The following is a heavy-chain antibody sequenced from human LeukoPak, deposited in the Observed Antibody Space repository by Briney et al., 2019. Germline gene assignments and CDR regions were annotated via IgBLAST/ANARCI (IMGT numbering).Heavy chain of an antibody. CDR3: ASGGSYLDDAFDI. V-gene: IGHV3-66*02. J-gene: IGHJ3*02. CDR2: IYSGGNT. Sequence: GGSVRLSCAASGFTVSSNYMTWVRQAPGKGLEWVSVIYSGGNTYYADSVKGRFTISRDKSKNTLYLQMNSLRAADTAVYYCASGGSYLDDAFDIWGQGTMVTVSS. D-gene: IGHD1-26*01. CDR1: GFTVSSNY.